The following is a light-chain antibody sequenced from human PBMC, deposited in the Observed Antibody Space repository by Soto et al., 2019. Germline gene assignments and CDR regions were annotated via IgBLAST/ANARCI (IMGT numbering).Light chain of an antibody. CDR1: NSNIQRSS. V-gene: IGLV1-44*01. Sequence: QSVLTQPPSLSGTPGQRVTISCSGSNSNIQRSSVNWYQHFPGTALKILIYSDHERPSGVPDRFLGSKSGTSAALAIGGLQSGDEAEYYCAAWDYSLNGPLFCGGTKVTVL. CDR3: AAWDYSLNGPL. J-gene: IGLJ3*02. CDR2: SDH.